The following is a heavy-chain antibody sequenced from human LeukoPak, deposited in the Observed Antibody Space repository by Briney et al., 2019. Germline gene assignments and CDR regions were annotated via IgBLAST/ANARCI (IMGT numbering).Heavy chain of an antibody. J-gene: IGHJ5*02. V-gene: IGHV1-2*02. CDR1: GYTFTGYY. Sequence: ASVKVSCKASGYTFTGYYMHWVRQAPGQGLEWMGWINPNSGGTNYAQKFQGRVTMTRDTSISTAYMELSRLRSDDTAVYYGARSRDGYNFAWFDPWGQGTLVTVSS. D-gene: IGHD5-24*01. CDR2: INPNSGGT. CDR3: ARSRDGYNFAWFDP.